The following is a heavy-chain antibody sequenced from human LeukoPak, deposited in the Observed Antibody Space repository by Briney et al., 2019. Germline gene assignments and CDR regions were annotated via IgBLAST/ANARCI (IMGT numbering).Heavy chain of an antibody. CDR2: ISGSGSDT. V-gene: IGHV3-21*05. J-gene: IGHJ5*02. D-gene: IGHD1-1*01. Sequence: GGSLRLSCAASGFTFSSYAMSWVRQAPGKGLEWLSYISGSGSDTNYADSVKGRFTISRDNAKNSLYLQMNSLRVEDTAVYYCARSAGTWFDPWGQGTLVTVSS. CDR1: GFTFSSYA. CDR3: ARSAGTWFDP.